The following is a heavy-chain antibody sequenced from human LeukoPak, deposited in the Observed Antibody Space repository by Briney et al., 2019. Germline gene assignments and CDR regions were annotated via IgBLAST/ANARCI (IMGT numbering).Heavy chain of an antibody. Sequence: GGSLRLSCAASKFIFSNYGMHWVRQAPGKGLEWVAFIWYDGSDEYYADSVKGRFTISRDNSKNTLYLQMNSLTAEDTAVYYCARKGYGGYGFDYWGQGTLVTVSS. CDR2: IWYDGSDE. D-gene: IGHD5-12*01. CDR1: KFIFSNYG. CDR3: ARKGYGGYGFDY. V-gene: IGHV3-30*02. J-gene: IGHJ4*02.